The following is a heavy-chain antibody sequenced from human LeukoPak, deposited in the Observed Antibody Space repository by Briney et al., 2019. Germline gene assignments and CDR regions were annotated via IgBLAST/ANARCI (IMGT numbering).Heavy chain of an antibody. V-gene: IGHV3-7*01. CDR1: GFTLKTFW. J-gene: IGHJ3*01. Sequence: PGGSLRLSCAVSGFTLKTFWMSWVRQAPGKGLQWVANIKQDGSEKYYVDPVRGRFTIPRDNAKNSIYLQINSPRAGDSAVYYCARDNGGRAFDLWGHGTMVTVSS. CDR3: ARDNGGRAFDL. CDR2: IKQDGSEK. D-gene: IGHD2-8*01.